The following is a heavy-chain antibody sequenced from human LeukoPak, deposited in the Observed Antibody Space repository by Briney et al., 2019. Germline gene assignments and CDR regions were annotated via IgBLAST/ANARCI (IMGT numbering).Heavy chain of an antibody. CDR3: ARQGGSPDWFDP. V-gene: IGHV4-61*01. Sequence: SETLSLTCTVSGGSASSGSYYWSWIRQPPGKGLEWIGYIYYSGSTNYNPSLKSRVTISVDTSKNQFSLKLSSVTAADTAVYYCARQGGSPDWFDPWGQGTLVTVSS. J-gene: IGHJ5*02. CDR2: IYYSGST. D-gene: IGHD1-26*01. CDR1: GGSASSGSYY.